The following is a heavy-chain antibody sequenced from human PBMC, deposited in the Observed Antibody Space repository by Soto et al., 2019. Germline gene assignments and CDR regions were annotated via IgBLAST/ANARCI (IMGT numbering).Heavy chain of an antibody. Sequence: PSETLSLTCTVSGGSISSSSYYWVWIRQSPGKGLEWIGSIYYDGSTYYKPSLKSRVTISVDTSKNQFSLKVSSVTAADTAVYYCARDGYNKVHLDFWGHGTLVTVS. J-gene: IGHJ4*01. CDR2: IYYDGST. V-gene: IGHV4-39*02. CDR3: ARDGYNKVHLDF. D-gene: IGHD5-12*01. CDR1: GGSISSSSYY.